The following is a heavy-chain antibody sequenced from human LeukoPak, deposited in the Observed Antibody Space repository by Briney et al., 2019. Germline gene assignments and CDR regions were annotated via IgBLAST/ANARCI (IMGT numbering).Heavy chain of an antibody. Sequence: GGSLRLSCAASGFTFSSYWMHWVRQAPGKGLVWVSRINSDGSSTSYADSVKGRFTTSRDNANNALYLQMNSLRAEDTAVYYCARSCSAGTCYVDYWGQGTLVTVSS. D-gene: IGHD2-15*01. CDR3: ARSCSAGTCYVDY. CDR1: GFTFSSYW. J-gene: IGHJ4*02. CDR2: INSDGSST. V-gene: IGHV3-74*01.